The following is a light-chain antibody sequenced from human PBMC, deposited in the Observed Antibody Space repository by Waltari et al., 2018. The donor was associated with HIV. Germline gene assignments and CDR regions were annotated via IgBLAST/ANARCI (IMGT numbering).Light chain of an antibody. V-gene: IGLV2-14*01. J-gene: IGLJ3*02. Sequence: HSALTQPASVSGSPGQSTTISCTGPTTGFDTFNFVSWYQQSPGRAPKLIIFEAYSRPSGVSERFSGSKSGDTASLTISALRAEDEADYFCSSYSARGFVAFGGGTKVTVL. CDR3: SSYSARGFVA. CDR1: TTGFDTFNF. CDR2: EAY.